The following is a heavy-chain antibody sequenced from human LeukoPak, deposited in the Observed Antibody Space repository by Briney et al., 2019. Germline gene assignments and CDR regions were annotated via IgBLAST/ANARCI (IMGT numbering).Heavy chain of an antibody. D-gene: IGHD2-2*01. J-gene: IGHJ4*02. V-gene: IGHV1-8*03. CDR2: MNPNSGNT. Sequence: ASVKVSCKASGYIFTGYYIHWVRQAAGQGLEWMGWMNPNSGNTGYAQKFQGRVTITRNTSISTAYMELSSLRSEDTAVYYCARGLRYCSSTSCYQGDFFDYWGQGTLVTVSS. CDR3: ARGLRYCSSTSCYQGDFFDY. CDR1: GYIFTGYY.